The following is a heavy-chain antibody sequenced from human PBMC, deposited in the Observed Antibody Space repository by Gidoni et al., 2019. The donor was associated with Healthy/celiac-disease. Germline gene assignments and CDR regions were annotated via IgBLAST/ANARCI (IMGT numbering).Heavy chain of an antibody. J-gene: IGHJ6*02. CDR2: IYHSGST. D-gene: IGHD6-6*01. Sequence: QVQLQESGPGLVKPSGTLSLTCAVSGGSISSSNWWSWVRQPPGKGLEWIGEIYHSGSTNYNPSLKSRVTISVDKSKTQFSLKLSSVTAADTAVYYCAGVYSSSSDYYYYYGMDVWGQGTTVTVSS. CDR1: GGSISSSNW. V-gene: IGHV4-4*02. CDR3: AGVYSSSSDYYYYYGMDV.